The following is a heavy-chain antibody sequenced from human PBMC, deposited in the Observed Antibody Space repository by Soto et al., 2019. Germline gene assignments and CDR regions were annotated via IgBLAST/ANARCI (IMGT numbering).Heavy chain of an antibody. V-gene: IGHV3-74*01. CDR2: INSDGSST. Sequence: QSGGSLRLSCAASGFTFSSYWMHWVRQAPGKGLVWVSRINSDGSSTSYADSVKGRFTISRDNAKNTLYLQMNSLRAEDTAVYYCARDHAPTPDYYDSGVAFDIWGQGTMVTVSS. J-gene: IGHJ3*02. D-gene: IGHD3-22*01. CDR1: GFTFSSYW. CDR3: ARDHAPTPDYYDSGVAFDI.